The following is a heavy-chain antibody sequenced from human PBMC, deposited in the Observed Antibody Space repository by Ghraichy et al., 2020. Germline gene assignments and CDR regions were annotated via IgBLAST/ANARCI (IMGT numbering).Heavy chain of an antibody. Sequence: GSVKVSCVASGFTFSSYWMHWVRQAPGKGLMWVSGISTEGSNIRSADSVKGRFTISRSNADNTVYLQINSLRAEDTAVYYCARGSGYYYFDYWGQGTLVTVSS. D-gene: IGHD3-22*01. CDR1: GFTFSSYW. J-gene: IGHJ4*02. CDR2: ISTEGSNI. CDR3: ARGSGYYYFDY. V-gene: IGHV3-74*01.